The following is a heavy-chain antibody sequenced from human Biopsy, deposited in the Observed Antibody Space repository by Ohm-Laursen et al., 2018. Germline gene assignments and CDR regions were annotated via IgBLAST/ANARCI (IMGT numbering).Heavy chain of an antibody. J-gene: IGHJ4*02. D-gene: IGHD3-10*01. CDR1: GFTFDDYS. CDR3: ARDTDTMVRGVLYQ. CDR2: ISWNGGTT. V-gene: IGHV3-43*01. Sequence: SLRLSCTASGFTFDDYSMHWVRQVPGKGLEWLTVISWNGGTTYYADSVKGRFTISRDNAKNSLYLHMNSLRTEDSAFYYCARDTDTMVRGVLYQWGQGTQVTVSS.